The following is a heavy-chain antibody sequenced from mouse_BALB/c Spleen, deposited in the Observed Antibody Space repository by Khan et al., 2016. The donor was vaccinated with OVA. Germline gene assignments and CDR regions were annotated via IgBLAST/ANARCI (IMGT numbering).Heavy chain of an antibody. V-gene: IGHV1-5*01. CDR1: GYTFTSYW. Sequence: VQLKQSGTVLARPGASVKMSCKASGYTFTSYWMHWVKQRPGQGLEWIGAIYPGNSDTNYNQKFKGKAKLTAVTSTSTAYLELNSLTNEDSAVYYSTRNGFGNYESWDYWGQGTTLTVSS. CDR3: TRNGFGNYESWDY. CDR2: IYPGNSDT. D-gene: IGHD2-1*01. J-gene: IGHJ2*01.